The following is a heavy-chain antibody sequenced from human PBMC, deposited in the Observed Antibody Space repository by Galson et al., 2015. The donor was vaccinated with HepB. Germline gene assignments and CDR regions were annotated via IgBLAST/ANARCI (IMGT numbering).Heavy chain of an antibody. CDR2: ISSSSSYI. J-gene: IGHJ6*02. Sequence: SLRLSCAASGFTFSSYSMNWVRQAPGKGLEWVSSISSSSSYIYYADSVKGRFTISRDNAKNSLYLQMNSLRAEDTAVYYCARVPPPRKMATIGYGYWYYGMDVWGQGTTVTVSS. CDR3: ARVPPPRKMATIGYGYWYYGMDV. D-gene: IGHD5-24*01. V-gene: IGHV3-21*01. CDR1: GFTFSSYS.